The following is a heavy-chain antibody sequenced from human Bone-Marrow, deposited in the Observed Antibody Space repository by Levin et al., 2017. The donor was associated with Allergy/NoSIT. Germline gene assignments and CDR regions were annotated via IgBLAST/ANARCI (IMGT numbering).Heavy chain of an antibody. CDR2: IWFDGTNK. CDR1: GFTFSGYP. J-gene: IGHJ4*02. V-gene: IGHV3-33*01. D-gene: IGHD3-9*01. CDR3: ARDFDTTSALDY. Sequence: GESLKISCAASGFTFSGYPMFWVRQAPGKGLEWVASIWFDGTNKYYADSVKGRFTISRDNSNNTLYLQMDRLRVDDTAVYYCARDFDTTSALDYWGQGSLVTVSS.